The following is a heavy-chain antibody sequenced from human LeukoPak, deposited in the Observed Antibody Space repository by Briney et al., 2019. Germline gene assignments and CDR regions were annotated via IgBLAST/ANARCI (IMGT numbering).Heavy chain of an antibody. CDR2: INEDGSTT. CDR1: GFTFSSNW. V-gene: IGHV3-74*01. CDR3: VRDLGGRSGH. D-gene: IGHD1-26*01. J-gene: IGHJ4*02. Sequence: GGSLRLSCAASGFTFSSNWMHWVRQAPGKGLVWVSRINEDGSTTNYADSVKGRSTIFRDNAKNTLYLQMNSLRAEDTAEYYCVRDLGGRSGHWGQGTLVTVSS.